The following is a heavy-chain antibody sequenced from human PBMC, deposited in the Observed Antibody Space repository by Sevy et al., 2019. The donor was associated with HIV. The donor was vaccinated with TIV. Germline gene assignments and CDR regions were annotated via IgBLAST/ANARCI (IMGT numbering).Heavy chain of an antibody. CDR1: GFPFSKYS. Sequence: GGSLRLSCAASGFPFSKYSMSWIRQTPGKGLEWVATFSFGCGQINYADSVKGRFTISRDDSRNTSYLQMNSLRSDDTAIYYCAREGCTRPHDYWGQGTVVTVSS. CDR2: FSFGCGQI. J-gene: IGHJ4*02. CDR3: AREGCTRPHDY. D-gene: IGHD2-8*01. V-gene: IGHV3-21*04.